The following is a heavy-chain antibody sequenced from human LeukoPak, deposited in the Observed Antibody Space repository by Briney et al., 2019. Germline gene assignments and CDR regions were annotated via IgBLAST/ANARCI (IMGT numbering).Heavy chain of an antibody. J-gene: IGHJ4*02. Sequence: SETLSLTCTVSGYSISSGYYWGWIRQPPGKGLEWIGSIYHSGSTYYNPSLKSRVTISVDTSKNQFSLKLSSVTAADTAVYYCARDWGYSSSTIDYWGQGTLVTVSS. V-gene: IGHV4-38-2*02. CDR3: ARDWGYSSSTIDY. D-gene: IGHD6-13*01. CDR2: IYHSGST. CDR1: GYSISSGYY.